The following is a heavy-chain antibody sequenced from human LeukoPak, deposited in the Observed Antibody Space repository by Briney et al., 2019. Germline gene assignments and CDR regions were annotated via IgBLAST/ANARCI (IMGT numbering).Heavy chain of an antibody. CDR1: GGTFSSYA. Sequence: SVTVSCKASGGTFSSYAISWVRQAPGQGLEWMGGIIPIFGTANYAQKFQGRVTITADESTSTAYMELSSLRSEDTAVYYCARSSEWELLPNYYYYYGMDVWGQGTTVTVSS. CDR3: ARSSEWELLPNYYYYYGMDV. CDR2: IIPIFGTA. V-gene: IGHV1-69*01. D-gene: IGHD1-26*01. J-gene: IGHJ6*02.